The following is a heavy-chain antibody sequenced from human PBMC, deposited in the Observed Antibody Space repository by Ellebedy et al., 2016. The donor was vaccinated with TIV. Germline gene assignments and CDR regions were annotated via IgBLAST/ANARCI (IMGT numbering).Heavy chain of an antibody. CDR3: TRGSSSRGYFDS. Sequence: GESLKISXAASGFTFSYYSMHWVRQAPGKGLEWVAVISHGGSNKYHAESVKGRFAISRDDSKNTLYLQMNTLRTEDTAVYFCTRGSSSRGYFDSWGQGTLVTVSS. CDR1: GFTFSYYS. CDR2: ISHGGSNK. V-gene: IGHV3-30*09. J-gene: IGHJ4*02. D-gene: IGHD6-13*01.